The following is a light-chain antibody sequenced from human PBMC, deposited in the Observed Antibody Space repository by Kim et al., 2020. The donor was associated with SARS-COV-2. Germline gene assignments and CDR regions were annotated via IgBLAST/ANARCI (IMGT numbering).Light chain of an antibody. J-gene: IGKJ5*01. CDR1: QAINTH. CDR2: AAS. V-gene: IGKV1-9*01. Sequence: IQLTQSPSSLSASVGDRVTITCRASQAINTHLTWYQQSPGKAPKVLIYAASTLHSGVPSRFSGSGSGTDFTLTISSLQPEDFATYYCQQLSAYPVTFGQGTRLEIK. CDR3: QQLSAYPVT.